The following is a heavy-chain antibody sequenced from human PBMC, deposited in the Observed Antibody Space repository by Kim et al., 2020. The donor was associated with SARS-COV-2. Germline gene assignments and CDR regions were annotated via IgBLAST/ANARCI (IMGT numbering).Heavy chain of an antibody. Sequence: ASVKVSCKVSGYTLNDLSIHWVRQAPGRGLEWMGGFDPEDATTIYAQKFQGRVTMTEDTSTDTAYMELGSLRSEDTAVYYCATAFAVRGDRRDYYYYYG. D-gene: IGHD3-10*01. CDR3: ATAFAVRGDRRDYYYYYG. J-gene: IGHJ6*01. CDR1: GYTLNDLS. V-gene: IGHV1-24*01. CDR2: FDPEDATT.